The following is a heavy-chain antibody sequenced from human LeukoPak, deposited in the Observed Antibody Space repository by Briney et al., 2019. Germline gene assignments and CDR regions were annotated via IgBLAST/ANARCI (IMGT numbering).Heavy chain of an antibody. CDR2: ISSSSSYI. CDR3: AREVGEDVVVAATWSYYYYGMDV. D-gene: IGHD2-15*01. CDR1: GFTFRSHD. J-gene: IGHJ6*02. V-gene: IGHV3-21*01. Sequence: GGSLRLSCAASGFTFRSHDMSWVRQAPGKGLEWVSSISSSSSYIYYADSVKGRFTISRDNAKNSLYLQMNSLRAEDTAVYYCAREVGEDVVVAATWSYYYYGMDVWGQGTTVTVSS.